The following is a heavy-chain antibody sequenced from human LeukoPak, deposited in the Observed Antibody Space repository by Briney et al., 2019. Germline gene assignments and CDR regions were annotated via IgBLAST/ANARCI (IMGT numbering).Heavy chain of an antibody. D-gene: IGHD2-15*01. CDR3: ARFLLQSYFDY. Sequence: SLRLSCAASGFTFSSYGMHWVRQAPGKGLEWVAVISYDGSNKYYADSVKGRFTISRDNAKNSLYLQMNSLRAEDTAVYYCARFLLQSYFDYWGQGTLVTVSS. CDR1: GFTFSSYG. CDR2: ISYDGSNK. V-gene: IGHV3-30*03. J-gene: IGHJ4*02.